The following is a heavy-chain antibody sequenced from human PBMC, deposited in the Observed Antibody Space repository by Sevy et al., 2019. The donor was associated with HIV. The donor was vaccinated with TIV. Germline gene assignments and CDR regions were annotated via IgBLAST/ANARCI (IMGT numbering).Heavy chain of an antibody. D-gene: IGHD2-21*01. CDR1: GFTFSAYS. Sequence: GGSLRLSCAASGFTFSAYSMNWVRQAPGKGLEWVSYISSSSGTIYYADSVKGKFTISRDNAKSSLYLQVNGLRAEDTAVYYCARAGGDCYSKNECWFVSWGQGTLVTVSS. CDR3: ARAGGDCYSKNECWFVS. CDR2: ISSSSGTI. V-gene: IGHV3-48*01. J-gene: IGHJ5*01.